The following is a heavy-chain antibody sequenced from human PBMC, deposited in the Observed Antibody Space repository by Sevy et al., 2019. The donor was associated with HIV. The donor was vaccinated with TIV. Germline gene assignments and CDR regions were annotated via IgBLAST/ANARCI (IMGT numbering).Heavy chain of an antibody. J-gene: IGHJ5*02. Sequence: ASVKVSCKASGYTLTTYYMHWVRQAPGQGLEWMGIINPSGSNTNYAQKFQGRVTMTRDTSTSTVYMELSRLRSEDTAVYYCARALEIYRSSGYWFDPWGQGTLVTVSS. V-gene: IGHV1-46*01. CDR3: ARALEIYRSSGYWFDP. D-gene: IGHD6-6*01. CDR2: INPSGSNT. CDR1: GYTLTTYY.